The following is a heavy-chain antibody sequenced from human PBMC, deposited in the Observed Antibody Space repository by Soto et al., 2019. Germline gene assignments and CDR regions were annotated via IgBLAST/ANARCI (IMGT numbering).Heavy chain of an antibody. V-gene: IGHV1-18*01. Sequence: QVQLVQSGAEVKKPGASVKVSCRASGYTFTSYGITWVRQAPGQGLEWMGWINVYNGNTNYAQKLQGRVTITTDTSTNTALIDLRSLRSDDTAVYFGARGPYHWGGGTCYSSPPAYWGRGTLVTVSS. D-gene: IGHD2-15*01. CDR3: ARGPYHWGGGTCYSSPPAY. CDR2: INVYNGNT. CDR1: GYTFTSYG. J-gene: IGHJ4*02.